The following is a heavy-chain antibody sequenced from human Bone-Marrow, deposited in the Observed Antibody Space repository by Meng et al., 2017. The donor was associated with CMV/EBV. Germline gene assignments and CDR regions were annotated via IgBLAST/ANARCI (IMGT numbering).Heavy chain of an antibody. CDR3: ARDLSEYPYFDY. CDR2: INLKSGDT. CDR1: GYTFTGYY. D-gene: IGHD6-6*01. V-gene: IGHV1-2*02. J-gene: IGHJ4*02. Sequence: ASVKVSCKASGYTFTGYYMHWVRQAPGQGLEWMGWINLKSGDTNYAQKFRGRVTMTRDTSIDTAYMDLSSLRSDDTAVYYCARDLSEYPYFDYWGQGTLVTVSS.